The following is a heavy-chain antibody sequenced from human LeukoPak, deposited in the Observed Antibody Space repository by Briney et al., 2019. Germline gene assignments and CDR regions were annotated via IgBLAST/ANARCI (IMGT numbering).Heavy chain of an antibody. D-gene: IGHD3-10*01. CDR1: GYSFTSYW. CDR3: ARLQTPTFAVRRNVGFDP. Sequence: GESLKISCKGSGYSFTSYWIGWVRQMPGKGLEWMGIIYPGDSDTRYSPSFQGQVTISADKSISTAYLQWSSLKASDTAMYYCARLQTPTFAVRRNVGFDPWGQGTLVTVSS. V-gene: IGHV5-51*01. CDR2: IYPGDSDT. J-gene: IGHJ5*02.